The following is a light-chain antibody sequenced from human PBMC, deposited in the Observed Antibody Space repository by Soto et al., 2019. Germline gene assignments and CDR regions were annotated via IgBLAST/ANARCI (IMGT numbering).Light chain of an antibody. Sequence: DIQMTQSPSSLSASVGDRVTITCRASQDISNYLAWYQQKPGEVPKLLIFAASTLQSGVPSRFSGSGSGTEFTLTISSLQPEDVATYYCQKYNGAPWSFGQGTRVEIK. V-gene: IGKV1-27*01. CDR1: QDISNY. CDR3: QKYNGAPWS. CDR2: AAS. J-gene: IGKJ1*01.